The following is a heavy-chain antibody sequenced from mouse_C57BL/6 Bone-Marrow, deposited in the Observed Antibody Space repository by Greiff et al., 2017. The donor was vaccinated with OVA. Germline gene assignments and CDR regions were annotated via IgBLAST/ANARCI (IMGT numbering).Heavy chain of an antibody. CDR3: ARSGGNYVRYAMDY. J-gene: IGHJ4*01. Sequence: VKLMESGAELVRPGASVKLSCKASGYTFTDYYINWVKQRPGQGLEWIARIYPGSGNTYYNEKFKGKATLTAEKSSSTAYMQLSSLTSEDSAVYFCARSGGNYVRYAMDYWGQGTSVTVSS. V-gene: IGHV1-76*01. CDR2: IYPGSGNT. D-gene: IGHD2-1*01. CDR1: GYTFTDYY.